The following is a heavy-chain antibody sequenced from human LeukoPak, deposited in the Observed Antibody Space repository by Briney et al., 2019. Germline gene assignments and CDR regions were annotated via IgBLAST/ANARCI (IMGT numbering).Heavy chain of an antibody. CDR2: IYYSGST. CDR1: GGSISSSIYY. Sequence: SETLSLTCTVSGGSISSSIYYWGWIRQPPGKGLEWIGSIYYSGSTYYNPSLKSRVTISVDTSKNQFSLMLNSVTAADTAVYYCARRSSSNWFDPWGQGTLVTVSS. J-gene: IGHJ5*02. D-gene: IGHD6-6*01. CDR3: ARRSSSNWFDP. V-gene: IGHV4-39*01.